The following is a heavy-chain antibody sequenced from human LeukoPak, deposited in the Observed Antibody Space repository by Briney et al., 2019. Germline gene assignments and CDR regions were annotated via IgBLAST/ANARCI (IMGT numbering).Heavy chain of an antibody. CDR1: GFTFSSYA. Sequence: PGGSLRLSCAASGFTFSSYAMSWVRQAPGKGLEWVSAISGSGGSTYYADSVKGRFTISRDNSKNTLYLQMNSLRAEDTAVYYCAKVSDYDFWSGYYGDFDYWGQGTLVTVSS. D-gene: IGHD3-3*01. CDR3: AKVSDYDFWSGYYGDFDY. V-gene: IGHV3-23*01. CDR2: ISGSGGST. J-gene: IGHJ4*02.